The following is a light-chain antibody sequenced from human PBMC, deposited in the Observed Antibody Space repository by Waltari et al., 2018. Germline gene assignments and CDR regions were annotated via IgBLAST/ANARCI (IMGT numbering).Light chain of an antibody. CDR2: DAS. V-gene: IGKV1-5*01. Sequence: MTQSPATLSVSPGERPTLSCRASQRINNWLAWFQQKPGKAPKLLIYDASSLESWVPSRFSGSGSGTEFTLTISSLQPDDFATYYCQQYNSFWTFGQGTKVEIK. J-gene: IGKJ1*01. CDR3: QQYNSFWT. CDR1: QRINNW.